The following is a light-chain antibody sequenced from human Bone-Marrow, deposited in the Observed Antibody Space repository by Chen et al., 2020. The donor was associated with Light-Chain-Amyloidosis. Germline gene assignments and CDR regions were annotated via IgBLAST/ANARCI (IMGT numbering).Light chain of an antibody. J-gene: IGKJ4*01. CDR2: GSS. V-gene: IGKV3-20*01. CDR3: QQYGTSPLT. CDR1: QTISSNY. Sequence: EIVLTLSPDPLSLSPGEGANLSCRASQTISSNYLTWYQQKFGQAPRLLIYGSSSRATGIPDRFTGSGSGTDFTLTINRLEPEDVAMYYCQQYGTSPLTFGGGTKVEIK.